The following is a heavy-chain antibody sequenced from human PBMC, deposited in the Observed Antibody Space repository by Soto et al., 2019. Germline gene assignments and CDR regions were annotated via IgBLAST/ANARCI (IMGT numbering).Heavy chain of an antibody. CDR2: SDWDDDK. D-gene: IGHD3-3*01. J-gene: IGHJ6*03. V-gene: IGHV2-70*11. CDR3: ARSVTIFGVAPLGTLDYYYYYMDV. CDR1: GFSLSTSGMC. Sequence: SGPTLVNPTQTLTLTCTFSGFSLSTSGMCVSWIRQPPGKALEWLARSDWDDDKYYSTSLKTRLTISKDTSKNQVVLTMTNMDPVDTATYYCARSVTIFGVAPLGTLDYYYYYMDVWGKGTTVTVSS.